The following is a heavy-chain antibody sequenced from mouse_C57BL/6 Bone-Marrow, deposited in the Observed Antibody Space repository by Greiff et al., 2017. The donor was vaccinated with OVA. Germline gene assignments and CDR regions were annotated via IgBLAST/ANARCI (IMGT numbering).Heavy chain of an antibody. J-gene: IGHJ2*01. V-gene: IGHV1-82*01. CDR1: GYAFSSSW. CDR2: IYPGDGDT. D-gene: IGHD1-1*01. Sequence: VQLQQSGPELVKPGASVKISCKASGYAFSSSWMNWVKQRPGKGLEWIGRIYPGDGDTNYNGKFKGKATLTADKSSSTAYMQLRSLTSEDSAVYFCAMTTVVADYWGQGTTLTVSS. CDR3: AMTTVVADY.